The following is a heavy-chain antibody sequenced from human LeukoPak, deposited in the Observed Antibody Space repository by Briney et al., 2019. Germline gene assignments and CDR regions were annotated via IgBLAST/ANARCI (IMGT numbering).Heavy chain of an antibody. D-gene: IGHD1-1*01. CDR3: ARVPGTRAFDI. V-gene: IGHV4-34*01. Sequence: PSETLSLTCAVYGVSFSGYYWSWIRQPPGKGLEWIGEINHSGSTNYNPSLKSRVTISVDTSKNQFSLKLSSVTAADTAVYYCARVPGTRAFDIRGQGTMVTVSS. J-gene: IGHJ3*02. CDR2: INHSGST. CDR1: GVSFSGYY.